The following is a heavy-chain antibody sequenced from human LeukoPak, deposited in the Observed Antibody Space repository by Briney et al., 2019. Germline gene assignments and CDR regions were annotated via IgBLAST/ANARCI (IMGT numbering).Heavy chain of an antibody. J-gene: IGHJ5*02. CDR1: GFTFSSYG. D-gene: IGHD3-22*01. CDR2: ISGSGGST. Sequence: GRSLRLSCAASGFTFSSYGMHWVRQAPGKGLEWVSAISGSGGSTYYADSVKGRFTISRDNSKNTLYLQMNSLRAEDTAVYYCAKEASFTMIVVVITWFDPWGQGTLVTVSS. V-gene: IGHV3-23*01. CDR3: AKEASFTMIVVVITWFDP.